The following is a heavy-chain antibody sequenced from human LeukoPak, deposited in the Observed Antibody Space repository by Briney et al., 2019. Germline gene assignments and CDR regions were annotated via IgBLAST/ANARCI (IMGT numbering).Heavy chain of an antibody. Sequence: GGSLRLSCEASGFTFRTYAMNWVRQAPGKGLEWVSSMGGSGTSIYYADSVKGRFTISRDNAKNSLYLQMNSLRVDDTAVYYCAREEPGDLGQAFHYWGQGTLVTVSS. D-gene: IGHD7-27*01. J-gene: IGHJ4*02. CDR1: GFTFRTYA. CDR3: AREEPGDLGQAFHY. V-gene: IGHV3-21*01. CDR2: MGGSGTSI.